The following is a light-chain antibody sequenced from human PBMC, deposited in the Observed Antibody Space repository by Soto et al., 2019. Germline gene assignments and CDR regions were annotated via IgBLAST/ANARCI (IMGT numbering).Light chain of an antibody. CDR3: QHYSNWQTWT. J-gene: IGKJ1*01. CDR2: DAS. CDR1: QSVSSY. V-gene: IGKV3-11*01. Sequence: EIVLTQSPATLSLSPGERATLSCRASQSVSSYLAWYQQKPGQAPRLLIYDASNRATGIPARFSGSGSGTEFTLTISSLQSEDFAVYYCQHYSNWQTWTFGQGTRVEIK.